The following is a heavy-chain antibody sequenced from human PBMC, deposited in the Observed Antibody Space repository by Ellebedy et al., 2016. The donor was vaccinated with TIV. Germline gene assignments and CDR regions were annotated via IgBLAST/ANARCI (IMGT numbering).Heavy chain of an antibody. CDR2: IYYSGST. CDR1: GGSVSSGSYY. CDR3: ARAQQGPPDYWYFDL. Sequence: SETLSLTXTVSGGSVSSGSYYWSWIRQPPGKGLEWIGYIYYSGSTNYNPSLKSRVTISVDTSKNQFSLKLSSVTAADTAVYYCARAQQGPPDYWYFDLWGRGTLVTVSS. V-gene: IGHV4-61*01. J-gene: IGHJ2*01.